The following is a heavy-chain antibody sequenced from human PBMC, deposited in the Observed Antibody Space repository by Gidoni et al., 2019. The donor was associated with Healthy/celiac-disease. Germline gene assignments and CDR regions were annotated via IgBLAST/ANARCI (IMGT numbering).Heavy chain of an antibody. CDR1: GFTFSDHY. V-gene: IGHV3-72*01. Sequence: EVQLVESGGGLVQPGGSLRLSCAASGFTFSDHYMDWVRQAPGKGLEWVGRTRNKANSYTTEYAASVKGRFTISRDDSKNSLYLQMNSLKTEDTAVYYCARDWGGSNFFDYWGQGTLVTVSS. CDR2: TRNKANSYTT. J-gene: IGHJ4*02. D-gene: IGHD1-26*01. CDR3: ARDWGGSNFFDY.